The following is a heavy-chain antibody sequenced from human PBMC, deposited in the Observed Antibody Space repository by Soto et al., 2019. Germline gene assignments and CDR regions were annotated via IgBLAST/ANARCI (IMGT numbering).Heavy chain of an antibody. CDR1: GFSLSTTAVG. CDR2: IYWNDEK. D-gene: IGHD6-19*01. Sequence: SGPTLVNPTQTLTLTCTVSGFSLSTTAVGVGWVRQPPGKSLEWLGLIYWNDEKRYSPSLKTRLTITKNASKNQVVLTMINMDPVDTATYYCGHWGYSTCWSDYWGQGSPVTVSS. V-gene: IGHV2-5*01. CDR3: GHWGYSTCWSDY. J-gene: IGHJ4*01.